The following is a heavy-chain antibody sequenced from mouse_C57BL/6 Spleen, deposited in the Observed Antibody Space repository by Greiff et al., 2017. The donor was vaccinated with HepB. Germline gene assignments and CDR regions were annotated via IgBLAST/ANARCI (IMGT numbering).Heavy chain of an antibody. Sequence: EVQLQQSGPELVKPGASVKISCKASGYTFTDYYMNWVKQSHGKSLEWIGDINPNNGGTSYNQKFKGKATLTVDKSSSTAYMELSSLTSEDSAVYYGAGGSNDILLAMDYWGQGTSVTVSS. D-gene: IGHD2-12*01. CDR1: GYTFTDYY. J-gene: IGHJ4*01. CDR3: AGGSNDILLAMDY. V-gene: IGHV1-26*01. CDR2: INPNNGGT.